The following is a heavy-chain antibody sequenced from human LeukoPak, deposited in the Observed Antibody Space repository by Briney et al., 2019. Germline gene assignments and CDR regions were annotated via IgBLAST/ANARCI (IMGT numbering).Heavy chain of an antibody. CDR1: GGSISSSSYY. J-gene: IGHJ6*03. D-gene: IGHD5-18*01. CDR2: IYYSGST. Sequence: SETLSLTCTVSGGSISSSSYYWGWIRQPLGKGLEWIGSIYYSGSTYYNPSLKSRVTISVDTSKNQFSLKLSSVTAADTAVYYCARVAYSCGRKAYYYYYMDVWGKGTTVTVSS. V-gene: IGHV4-39*07. CDR3: ARVAYSCGRKAYYYYYMDV.